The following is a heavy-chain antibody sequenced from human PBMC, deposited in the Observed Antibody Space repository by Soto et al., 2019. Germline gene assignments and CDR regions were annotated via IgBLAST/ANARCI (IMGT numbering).Heavy chain of an antibody. CDR3: ARQYCSTPTSCYYFDY. CDR1: GGSINSYY. V-gene: IGHV4-59*08. CDR2: IHYSGKT. D-gene: IGHD2-2*01. J-gene: IGHJ4*02. Sequence: SETLSLTCTVSGGSINSYYWSLIRQPPGKGLEWIGNIHYSGKTNYNPSLKSRVTISVDTSKNQFSLKLSSVTAADTAVYYCARQYCSTPTSCYYFDYWGQGTLVTVSS.